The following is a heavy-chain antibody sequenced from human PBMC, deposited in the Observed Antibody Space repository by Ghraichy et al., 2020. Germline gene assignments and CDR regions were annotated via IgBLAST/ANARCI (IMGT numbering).Heavy chain of an antibody. CDR2: INPNSGGT. CDR3: ARAPYYDFWSGYYSVYGMDV. D-gene: IGHD3-3*01. Sequence: ASVKVSCKASGYTFTGYYMHWVRQAPGQGLEWMGWINPNSGGTNYAQKFQGRVTMTRDTSISTAYMELSRLRSDDTTVYYCARAPYYDFWSGYYSVYGMDVWGQGTTVTVSS. CDR1: GYTFTGYY. V-gene: IGHV1-2*02. J-gene: IGHJ6*02.